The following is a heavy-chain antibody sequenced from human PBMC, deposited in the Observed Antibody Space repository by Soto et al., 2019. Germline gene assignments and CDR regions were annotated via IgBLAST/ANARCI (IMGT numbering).Heavy chain of an antibody. CDR2: FDPEDGET. CDR1: GFTLTELS. V-gene: IGHV1-24*01. J-gene: IGHJ4*02. Sequence: ASVKVSCKVSGFTLTELSIHWVRQAPGKGLEWMGGFDPEDGETIYAQKFQGRVTMTEDTSTDTAYMDLSSLRSEDTAVYYCAATYTVATITFDYWGQGTLVAVSS. CDR3: AATYTVATITFDY. D-gene: IGHD5-12*01.